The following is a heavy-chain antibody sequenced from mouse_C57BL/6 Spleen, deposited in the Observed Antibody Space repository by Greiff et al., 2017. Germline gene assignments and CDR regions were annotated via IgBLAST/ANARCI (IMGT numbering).Heavy chain of an antibody. Sequence: EVQLQQSGPELVKPGASVKISCKASGYSFTDYNMNWVKQSNGKNLEWIGVINPNYGTTSYNQKFKGKATLTVDQSSSTAYMQLNSLTSEDSAVYYCARGDKLGGYYAMDYWGQGTSVTVSS. CDR1: GYSFTDYN. J-gene: IGHJ4*01. D-gene: IGHD4-1*01. V-gene: IGHV1-39*01. CDR3: ARGDKLGGYYAMDY. CDR2: INPNYGTT.